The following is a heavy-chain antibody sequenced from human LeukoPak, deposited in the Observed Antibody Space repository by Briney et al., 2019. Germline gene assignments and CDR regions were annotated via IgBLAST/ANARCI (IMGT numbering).Heavy chain of an antibody. CDR1: GFTFSTYS. Sequence: PGGSLRLSCAASGFTFSTYSMNWVRQAPGKGLEWVSHISSTGTIYYADSVKGRFTISRDNAKNSLYLQMNSLRAEDTAIYYCARRFDSWGQGTLVTVSS. CDR3: ARRFDS. J-gene: IGHJ4*02. V-gene: IGHV3-48*03. CDR2: ISSTGTI.